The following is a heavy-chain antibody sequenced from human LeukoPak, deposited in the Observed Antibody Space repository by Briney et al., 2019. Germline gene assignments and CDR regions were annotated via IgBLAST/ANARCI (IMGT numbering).Heavy chain of an antibody. Sequence: SETLSLTCAVYGGSFSGYYWSWIRQPPGKGLEWIGYIYYSGSTNYNPSLKSRVTISVDTSKNQFSLKLSSVTAADTAVYYCAKDATVRGVIIRCLDYWGQGTLVTVSS. CDR2: IYYSGST. V-gene: IGHV4-59*01. J-gene: IGHJ4*02. D-gene: IGHD3-10*01. CDR3: AKDATVRGVIIRCLDY. CDR1: GGSFSGYY.